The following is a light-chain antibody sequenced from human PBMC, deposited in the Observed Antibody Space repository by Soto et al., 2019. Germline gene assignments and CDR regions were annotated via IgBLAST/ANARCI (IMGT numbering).Light chain of an antibody. V-gene: IGKV1-16*02. J-gene: IGKJ5*01. CDR3: QQYNIYPT. CDR2: AAS. Sequence: DIQMTQSPSSLSASVGDRVTITCRASQDIGNDLAWFPQKPGKAPKSLIYAASSSLSGVPSKFSGSGSGTDFTITISSLQPEDFATDYCQQYNIYPTFGQGTRLEIK. CDR1: QDIGND.